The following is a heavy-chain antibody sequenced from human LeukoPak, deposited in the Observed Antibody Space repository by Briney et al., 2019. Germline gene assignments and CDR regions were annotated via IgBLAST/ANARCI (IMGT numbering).Heavy chain of an antibody. Sequence: SETLSLTCAVYGGSFSGYYWSWIRQPPGKGLEWIGEINHSGSTNYNPSLKSRVTISVDTSKNQFSLKLSSVTAADTAVYYCARGPLRYSYGPPYYYYYGMDVWGQGTTVTISS. CDR1: GGSFSGYY. D-gene: IGHD5-18*01. J-gene: IGHJ6*02. CDR2: INHSGST. V-gene: IGHV4-34*01. CDR3: ARGPLRYSYGPPYYYYYGMDV.